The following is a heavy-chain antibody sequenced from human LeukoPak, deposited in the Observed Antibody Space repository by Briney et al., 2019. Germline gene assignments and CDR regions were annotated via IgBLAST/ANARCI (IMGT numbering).Heavy chain of an antibody. CDR1: GFTFSSYE. V-gene: IGHV3-48*03. CDR2: ISSGGSTI. D-gene: IGHD3-10*02. Sequence: PGGSLRLSCAASGFTFSSYEMHWVRQAPGKGLEWVSYISSGGSTIYYADSVKGRFTISRDNAKNSLYLQMNSLRAEDTAVYYCAELGITMIGGVWGKGTTVTISS. J-gene: IGHJ6*04. CDR3: AELGITMIGGV.